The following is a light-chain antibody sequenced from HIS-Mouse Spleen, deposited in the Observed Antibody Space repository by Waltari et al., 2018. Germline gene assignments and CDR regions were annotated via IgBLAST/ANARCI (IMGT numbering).Light chain of an antibody. V-gene: IGKV1-6*01. CDR2: AAS. CDR3: LQDYNYPRT. J-gene: IGKJ1*01. CDR1: QGIRNE. Sequence: AIQMTQSPSSLAASVGDRVTITCRASQGIRNELGWYQQKPGKAPKLLIYAASSLQSGVPSRFSGSGPGKDFTLNISSLQPEDFATYYCLQDYNYPRTFGQGTKVAIK.